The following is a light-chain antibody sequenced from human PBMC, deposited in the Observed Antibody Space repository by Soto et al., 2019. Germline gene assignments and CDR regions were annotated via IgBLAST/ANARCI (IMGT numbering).Light chain of an antibody. CDR2: GAA. Sequence: EIVLTQSPGTLSLSPGERATLSCRASQSVSNNYLAWYQQKPGQAPRLLIYGAASRATGIPDRFSGSGSGTEFTLTISRLEPEDFAVYYCQQYGTSPPRTFGQGTKLEIK. CDR3: QQYGTSPPRT. J-gene: IGKJ2*01. CDR1: QSVSNNY. V-gene: IGKV3-20*01.